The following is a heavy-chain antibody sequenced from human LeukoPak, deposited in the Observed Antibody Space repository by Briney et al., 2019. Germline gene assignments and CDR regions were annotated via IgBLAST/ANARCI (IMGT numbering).Heavy chain of an antibody. J-gene: IGHJ4*02. CDR1: GGSISSYY. V-gene: IGHV4-4*07. Sequence: SETLSLTCPVSGGSISSYYWSWIRQPAGKGLEWIGRIYTSGSTNYNPSLKSRVTMSVDTSKNQFSLKLSSVTAADTAVYYCAKDLSSDWPSGSCDYWGQGTLVTVSS. CDR2: IYTSGST. D-gene: IGHD6-19*01. CDR3: AKDLSSDWPSGSCDY.